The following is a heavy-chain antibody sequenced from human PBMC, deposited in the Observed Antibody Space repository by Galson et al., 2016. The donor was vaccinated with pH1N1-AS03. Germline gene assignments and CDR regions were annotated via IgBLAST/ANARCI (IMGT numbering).Heavy chain of an antibody. Sequence: SVKVSCQASGYSFINYAIHWVRQAPGQRLEWMGWLNSTSGNTEYSQKLQGRVTITRDTSASTASMELSSLRSEDTAVYYCAKVGIVISSGWYGRFDYWGQGTLVTVSS. V-gene: IGHV1-3*01. CDR1: GYSFINYA. J-gene: IGHJ4*02. CDR3: AKVGIVISSGWYGRFDY. CDR2: LNSTSGNT. D-gene: IGHD6-19*01.